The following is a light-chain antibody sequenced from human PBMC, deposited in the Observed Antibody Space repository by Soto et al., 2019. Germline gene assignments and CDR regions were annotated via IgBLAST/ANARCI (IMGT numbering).Light chain of an antibody. J-gene: IGLJ1*01. CDR1: SSNIGGNS. Sequence: QAVMTQPPSVSAAPGQKVTISCSGSSSNIGGNSVSWYQQLPGTAPKLLIYDDNKRPSGIPDRFSGSKSGTSASLAISGLRSEDEADYYCAAWDDRLRGLYVFGIGTKVTVL. V-gene: IGLV1-51*01. CDR2: DDN. CDR3: AAWDDRLRGLYV.